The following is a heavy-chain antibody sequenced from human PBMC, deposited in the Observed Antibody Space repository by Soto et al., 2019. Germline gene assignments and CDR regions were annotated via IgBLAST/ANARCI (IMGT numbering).Heavy chain of an antibody. Sequence: QVQLQQWGAGLLKPSETLSLTCAVYGGSFSGYYWSWIRQPPGKGLEWIGEINHSGSTNYNPSLKSRVTISLDTSKSQFSLKLSSVTAADTAVYYCASEKVGATIAYYWGQGTLVTVSS. V-gene: IGHV4-34*01. CDR3: ASEKVGATIAYY. J-gene: IGHJ4*02. CDR1: GGSFSGYY. CDR2: INHSGST. D-gene: IGHD1-26*01.